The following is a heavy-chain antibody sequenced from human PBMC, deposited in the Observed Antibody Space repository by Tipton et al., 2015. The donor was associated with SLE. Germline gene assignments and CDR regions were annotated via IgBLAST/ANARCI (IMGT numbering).Heavy chain of an antibody. CDR3: ARDWTPLDY. V-gene: IGHV3-64*02. D-gene: IGHD3/OR15-3a*01. J-gene: IGHJ4*02. Sequence: GSLRLSCAASGFTFSRYAMHWVRQAPGKGLEYVSAISNNGGNTYYADSVKGRFIISRDDSRNTLYLQMDSLRAEDTAVYYCARDWTPLDYWGQGTLVSVSS. CDR1: GFTFSRYA. CDR2: ISNNGGNT.